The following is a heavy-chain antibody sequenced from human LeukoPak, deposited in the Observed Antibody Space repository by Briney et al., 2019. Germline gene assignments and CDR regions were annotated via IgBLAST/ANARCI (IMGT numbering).Heavy chain of an antibody. D-gene: IGHD4-17*01. CDR3: ARVGARQILEY. J-gene: IGHJ4*02. Sequence: GGSLRLSCAASEFTFSSYWMSWVCQAPGKGLEWVANIKQDGGEKYYLDSVKGRFTVPRDNAKNSLYLQMSSLRAEDTAVYYCARVGARQILEYWGQGTLVTVSS. V-gene: IGHV3-7*01. CDR2: IKQDGGEK. CDR1: EFTFSSYW.